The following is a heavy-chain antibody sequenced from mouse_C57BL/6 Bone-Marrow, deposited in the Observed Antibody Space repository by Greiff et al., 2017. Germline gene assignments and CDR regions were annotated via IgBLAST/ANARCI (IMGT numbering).Heavy chain of an antibody. CDR1: GYTFTSYW. CDR3: ARLVVPDY. D-gene: IGHD1-1*01. CDR2: IHPNSGST. Sequence: VQLQQPGAELVKPGASVKLSCKASGYTFTSYWMHWVKQRPGQGLEWIGMIHPNSGSTNYNEKFKSKATLTVDKSSSTTYMQLSSLTSDDSAVYYRARLVVPDYWGQGTTLTVSS. J-gene: IGHJ2*01. V-gene: IGHV1-64*01.